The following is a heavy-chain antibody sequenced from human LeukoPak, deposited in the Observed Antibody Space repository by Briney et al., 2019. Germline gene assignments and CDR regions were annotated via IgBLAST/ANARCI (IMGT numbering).Heavy chain of an antibody. D-gene: IGHD3-10*01. CDR2: IYYSGST. V-gene: IGHV4-59*08. Sequence: SETLSLTCTVSGGSISSYYWSWIRQPPGKGLEWIGYIYYSGSTNYNPSLKSQVTISVDTSKNQFSLKLSSVTAADTAVYYCARQREDYYGSGSRNWFDPWGQGTLVTVSS. CDR3: ARQREDYYGSGSRNWFDP. J-gene: IGHJ5*02. CDR1: GGSISSYY.